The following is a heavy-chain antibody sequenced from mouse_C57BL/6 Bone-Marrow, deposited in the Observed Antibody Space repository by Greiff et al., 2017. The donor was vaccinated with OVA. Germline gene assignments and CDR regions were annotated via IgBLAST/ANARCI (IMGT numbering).Heavy chain of an antibody. CDR3: ARGYHYYGSSFYAMDY. CDR1: GFTFSSYA. D-gene: IGHD1-1*01. Sequence: EVQRVESGGGLVKPGGSLKLSCAASGFTFSSYAMSWVRQTPEKRLEWVATISDGGSYTYYPDNVKGRFTISRDNAKNNLYLQMSHLKSEDTAMYYCARGYHYYGSSFYAMDYWGQGTSVTVSS. J-gene: IGHJ4*01. CDR2: ISDGGSYT. V-gene: IGHV5-4*01.